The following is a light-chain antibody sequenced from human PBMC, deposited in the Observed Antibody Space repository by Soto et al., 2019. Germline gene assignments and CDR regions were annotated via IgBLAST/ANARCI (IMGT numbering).Light chain of an antibody. J-gene: IGKJ4*01. CDR3: QQYNVWPLT. Sequence: MXQSPATLSVSPGERATLSCRASQSVSSNLAWYQQKPGQTPKLLIYVASTRATGIPARFSGSGSGTEFTLTISSLQSEDFAVYYCQQYNVWPLTFGGGTKVEFK. V-gene: IGKV3-15*01. CDR1: QSVSSN. CDR2: VAS.